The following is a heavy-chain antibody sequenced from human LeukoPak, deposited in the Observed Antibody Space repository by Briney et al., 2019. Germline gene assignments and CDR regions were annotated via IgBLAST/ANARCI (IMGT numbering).Heavy chain of an antibody. CDR1: GGSISSYY. CDR3: AREVAGTLNFDY. V-gene: IGHV4-59*01. CDR2: IYNSGNT. J-gene: IGHJ4*02. D-gene: IGHD6-19*01. Sequence: ETLSLTCTVSGGSISSYYWTWLRQPPGKGLEWIGYIYNSGNTNYNPSLRSRVTISVDTSKNQFSLKLTSVTSADTAIYYCAREVAGTLNFDYWGQGTLVTVSS.